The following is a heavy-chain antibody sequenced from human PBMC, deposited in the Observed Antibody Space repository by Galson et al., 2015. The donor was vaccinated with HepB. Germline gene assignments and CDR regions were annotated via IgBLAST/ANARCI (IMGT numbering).Heavy chain of an antibody. CDR2: IRYDGSNK. Sequence: SLRLSCAASGLTFNAFGMHWVRQAPGKGLEWMAFIRYDGSNKYHAESVKGRFTISRDNSKNTLYLQMNSLRAEDTAVYYCAKDKSRSKLGDLDYWGQGTLVSVSS. CDR3: AKDKSRSKLGDLDY. D-gene: IGHD3-10*02. J-gene: IGHJ4*02. V-gene: IGHV3-30*02. CDR1: GLTFNAFG.